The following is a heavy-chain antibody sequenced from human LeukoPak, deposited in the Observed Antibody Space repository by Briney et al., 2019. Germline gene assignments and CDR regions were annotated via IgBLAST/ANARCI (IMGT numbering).Heavy chain of an antibody. V-gene: IGHV1-46*01. CDR3: ATPLVGYDILTGYSDYYYYGMDV. J-gene: IGHJ6*02. Sequence: ASVKVSCKASGYTFTSYYMHWVRQAPGQGLEWMGIINPSGGSTSCAQKFQGRVTMTRDTSTSTVYMELSSLRSEDTAVYYCATPLVGYDILTGYSDYYYYGMDVWGQGTTVTVSS. CDR2: INPSGGST. CDR1: GYTFTSYY. D-gene: IGHD3-9*01.